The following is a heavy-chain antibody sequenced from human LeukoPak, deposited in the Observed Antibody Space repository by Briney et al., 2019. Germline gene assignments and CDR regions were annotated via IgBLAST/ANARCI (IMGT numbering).Heavy chain of an antibody. V-gene: IGHV3-33*01. CDR1: GFTFSSYG. Sequence: GGSLRLSCAASGFTFSSYGMHWVRQAPGKGLEWVAVIWYDGTNKYYADSVKGRFTISRDNSENTLYLQMNSLRAEDTAVYYCARIGGDRDPFDYWGQGTLVTVSS. J-gene: IGHJ4*02. CDR2: IWYDGTNK. D-gene: IGHD2-21*02. CDR3: ARIGGDRDPFDY.